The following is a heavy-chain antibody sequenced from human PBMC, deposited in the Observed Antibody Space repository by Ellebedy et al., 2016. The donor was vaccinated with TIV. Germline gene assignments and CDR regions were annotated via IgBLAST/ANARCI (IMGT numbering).Heavy chain of an antibody. Sequence: PGGSLRLSCAASGFTFNNYAMHWVRQAPGKGLEWISYISSSSSNIYYADSVKGRFTISRDNAKNSLFLQMNGLRVEDTAVYYCARDAARSGWISDYWGQGTLVTVSS. V-gene: IGHV3-48*04. CDR3: ARDAARSGWISDY. CDR1: GFTFNNYA. D-gene: IGHD6-19*01. J-gene: IGHJ4*02. CDR2: ISSSSSNI.